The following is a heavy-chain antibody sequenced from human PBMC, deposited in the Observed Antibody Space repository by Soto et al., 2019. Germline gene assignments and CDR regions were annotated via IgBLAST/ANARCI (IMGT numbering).Heavy chain of an antibody. CDR2: ISWDSGSI. CDR3: AEDLYGDDVLRFDP. CDR1: GFTFDDYA. J-gene: IGHJ5*02. D-gene: IGHD4-17*01. V-gene: IGHV3-9*01. Sequence: EMQLVESGGGLVQPGRSLRLSCAASGFTFDDYAMHWVRQAPGKGLEWVSGISWDSGSIGYGDSVKGRFTISRDNARNSLYLQLNGLRAEDTALYYCAEDLYGDDVLRFDPWGQGTLVTVSS.